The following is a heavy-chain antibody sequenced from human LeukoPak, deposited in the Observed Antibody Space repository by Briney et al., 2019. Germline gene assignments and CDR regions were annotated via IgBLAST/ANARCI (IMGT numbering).Heavy chain of an antibody. CDR3: TTVRAHTRDFNY. CDR1: GFTFSSYW. J-gene: IGHJ4*02. CDR2: IKSKTDGGTT. V-gene: IGHV3-15*01. Sequence: GGSLRLSCAASGFTFSSYWMSWVRQAPGKGLEWVGRIKSKTDGGTTDYAAPVKGRFTISRDDSKDTLYLQMNSLRAEDTAVYYCTTVRAHTRDFNYWGQGTLVTVSS.